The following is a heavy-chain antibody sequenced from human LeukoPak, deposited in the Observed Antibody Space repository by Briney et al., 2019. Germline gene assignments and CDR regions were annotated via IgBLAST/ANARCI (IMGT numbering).Heavy chain of an antibody. D-gene: IGHD2-15*01. V-gene: IGHV1-18*01. CDR3: ARLSPPIASFCSGGTCYSGGFDP. J-gene: IGHJ5*02. CDR1: GYTFTSYG. Sequence: ASVKVSCXASGYTFTSYGITWVRQAPGQGLAWMAWITTYNGNTYYAQNFQGRVTMTADTSTSTAYMEVRSLRSDDTAVYYCARLSPPIASFCSGGTCYSGGFDPWGQGTLVTVSS. CDR2: ITTYNGNT.